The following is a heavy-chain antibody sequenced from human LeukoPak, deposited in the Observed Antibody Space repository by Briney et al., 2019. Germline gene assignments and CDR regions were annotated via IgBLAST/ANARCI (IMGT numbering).Heavy chain of an antibody. V-gene: IGHV1-69*05. Sequence: ASVKVSCKASGGTFISYAISWVRQAPGQGLEWMGGIIPIFGTANYAQKFQGRVTITTDESTSTAYMELSSLRSEDTAVYYCASRYCSSTSCYNPGFDPWGQGTLVTVSS. J-gene: IGHJ5*02. CDR3: ASRYCSSTSCYNPGFDP. CDR2: IIPIFGTA. D-gene: IGHD2-2*01. CDR1: GGTFISYA.